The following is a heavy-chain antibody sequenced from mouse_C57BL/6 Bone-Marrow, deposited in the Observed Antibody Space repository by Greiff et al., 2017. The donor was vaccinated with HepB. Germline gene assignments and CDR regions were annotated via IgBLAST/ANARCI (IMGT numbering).Heavy chain of an antibody. CDR2: SRNKANDYTT. Sequence: EVKVVESGGGLVQSGRSLRLSCATSGFTFSDFYMEWVRQAPGKGLEWIAASRNKANDYTTEYSASVKGRFIVSRDTSQSILYLQMNALRAEDTAIYYCARDELMDYWGQGTSVTVSS. J-gene: IGHJ4*01. CDR3: ARDELMDY. V-gene: IGHV7-1*01. CDR1: GFTFSDFY.